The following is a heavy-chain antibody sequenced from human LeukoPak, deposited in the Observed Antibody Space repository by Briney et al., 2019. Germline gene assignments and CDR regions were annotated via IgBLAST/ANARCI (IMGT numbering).Heavy chain of an antibody. CDR1: GYTFTSYY. V-gene: IGHV1-46*01. CDR3: TRPKDSGSHLFLFGY. CDR2: INPSDGST. J-gene: IGHJ4*02. Sequence: GASVKVSCKASGYTFTSYYMHWVRQAPGQGLEWMGIINPSDGSTNYAQKFQGRVTMTRDRSRSTVYLELSSLRSEDTAVYYCTRPKDSGSHLFLFGYWGQGTLVTVSS. D-gene: IGHD1-26*01.